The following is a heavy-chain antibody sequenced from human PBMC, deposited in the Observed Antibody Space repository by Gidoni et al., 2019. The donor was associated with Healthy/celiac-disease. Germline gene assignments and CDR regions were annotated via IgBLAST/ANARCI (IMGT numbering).Heavy chain of an antibody. D-gene: IGHD6-6*01. CDR3: ARRQLVLSPLQH. V-gene: IGHV4-34*01. CDR2: INHSGST. Sequence: QVQLQQWGAGMLKPSETLSLTCAVYGGSFSGYYWSWIRQPPGKGLEWIGEINHSGSTNYNPSLKSRVTISVDTSKNQFSLKLSSVTAADTAVYYCARRQLVLSPLQHWGQGTLVTVSS. J-gene: IGHJ1*01. CDR1: GGSFSGYY.